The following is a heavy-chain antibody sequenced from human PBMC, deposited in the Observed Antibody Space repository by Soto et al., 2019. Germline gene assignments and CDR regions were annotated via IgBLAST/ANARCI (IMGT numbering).Heavy chain of an antibody. D-gene: IGHD5-12*01. CDR1: GFTFSSYG. J-gene: IGHJ4*02. CDR3: AKSSSGYAFDY. Sequence: ESGGGVVQPGRSLRLSCAASGFTFSSYGMHWVRQAPGKGLEWVAVISYDGSNKYYADSVKGRFTISRDNSKNTLYLQMNSLRAEDTAVYYCAKSSSGYAFDYWGQGTLVTVSS. CDR2: ISYDGSNK. V-gene: IGHV3-30*18.